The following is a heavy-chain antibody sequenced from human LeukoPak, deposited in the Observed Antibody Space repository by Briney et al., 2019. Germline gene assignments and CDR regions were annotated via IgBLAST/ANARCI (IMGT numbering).Heavy chain of an antibody. V-gene: IGHV3-30*18. CDR2: ISYDGSNK. J-gene: IGHJ6*02. CDR1: GFTFSSYG. CDR3: AKSSYGMDV. Sequence: SGGSLRLSCAASGFTFSSYGMHWVRQAPGKGLEWVAVISYDGSNKYYADSVKGRFTISRDNSKNSLYLQMNSLRTEDTALYYCAKSSYGMDVWGQGTTVTVSS.